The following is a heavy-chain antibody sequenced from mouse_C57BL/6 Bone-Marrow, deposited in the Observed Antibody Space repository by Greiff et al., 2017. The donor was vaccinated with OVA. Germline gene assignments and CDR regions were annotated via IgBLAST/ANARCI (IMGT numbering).Heavy chain of an antibody. Sequence: QVQLKQSGPELVKPGASVKISCKASGYAFSSSWMNWVKQRPGKGLEWIGRIYPGDGDTNYNGKFKGKATLTADKSSSTAYMQLSSLTSEDSAVYFCAREGISYEPFADWGQGTLVTVSA. CDR2: IYPGDGDT. CDR1: GYAFSSSW. CDR3: AREGISYEPFAD. J-gene: IGHJ3*01. D-gene: IGHD2-3*01. V-gene: IGHV1-82*01.